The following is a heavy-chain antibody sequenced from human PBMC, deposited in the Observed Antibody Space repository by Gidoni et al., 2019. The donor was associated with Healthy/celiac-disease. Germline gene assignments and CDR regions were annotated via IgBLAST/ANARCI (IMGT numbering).Heavy chain of an antibody. D-gene: IGHD3-9*01. CDR2: IYYSGST. V-gene: IGHV4-30-4*01. J-gene: IGHJ4*02. Sequence: QVQLQESGPGLLQPSQTLSLPCTVSGGSISSGDSYWSWIRQPPGKGLEWIGYIYYSGSTYYNPSLKSRVTISVDTSKNQFSLKLSSVTAADTAVYYCARALMYYDILTGYKQPYYFDYWGQGTLVTVSS. CDR1: GGSISSGDSY. CDR3: ARALMYYDILTGYKQPYYFDY.